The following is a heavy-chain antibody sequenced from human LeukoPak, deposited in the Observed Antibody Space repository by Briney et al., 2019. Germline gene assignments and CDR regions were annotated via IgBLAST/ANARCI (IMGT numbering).Heavy chain of an antibody. J-gene: IGHJ4*02. CDR1: GGSISSGGSY. Sequence: SQTLSLTCTVSGGSISSGGSYWTWIRQHPGEGLEWIGYIYYSGSTYYNPSLKSRITISVDTSKNQFSLKLSSVTAADTAVYYCASEYYDSSGFTDYWGQGTLVTVSS. D-gene: IGHD3-22*01. V-gene: IGHV4-31*03. CDR3: ASEYYDSSGFTDY. CDR2: IYYSGST.